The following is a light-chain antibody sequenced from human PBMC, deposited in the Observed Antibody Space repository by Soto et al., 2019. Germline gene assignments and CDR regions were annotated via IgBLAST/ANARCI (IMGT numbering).Light chain of an antibody. Sequence: EKVIAQSPSTPSLSPGEKNTPSCRASQHIRTDLAWYQPRPGQAPRLLIYDAATRATGIPARFSGSGSGTDFTLTISRLESEDFAVYFCQQYGSSPQTFGQGTKVDIK. CDR1: QHIRTD. V-gene: IGKV3-20*01. CDR2: DAA. CDR3: QQYGSSPQT. J-gene: IGKJ1*01.